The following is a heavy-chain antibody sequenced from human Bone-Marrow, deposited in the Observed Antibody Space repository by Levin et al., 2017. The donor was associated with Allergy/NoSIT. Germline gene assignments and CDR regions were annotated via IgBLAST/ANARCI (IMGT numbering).Heavy chain of an antibody. V-gene: IGHV3-48*02. CDR1: GFTFSSYS. Sequence: RAGGSLRLSCAASGFTFSSYSMNWVRQAPGKGLEWVSYISGSNSIIYYADSVKGRFTISRDNAKNSLYLQMNSLTDDDTAVYYCARWRYSSGGDRISDFWGQGTLVTVSS. CDR3: ARWRYSSGGDRISDF. D-gene: IGHD6-25*01. CDR2: ISGSNSII. J-gene: IGHJ4*02.